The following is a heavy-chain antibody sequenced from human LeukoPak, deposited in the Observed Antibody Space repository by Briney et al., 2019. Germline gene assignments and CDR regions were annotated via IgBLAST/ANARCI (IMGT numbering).Heavy chain of an antibody. CDR1: GFNFNIYT. D-gene: IGHD1-26*01. V-gene: IGHV3-23*01. CDR3: AKMRGMPREAYHFDR. J-gene: IGHJ4*02. Sequence: GGSLRLSCAASGFNFNIYTMSWVRQAQGKGLEWISAVGSGGTRYYADSVKGRFTISRDNSADTVSLQMDSLRADDTAMYYCAKMRGMPREAYHFDRWGQGTLVAVSS. CDR2: VGSGGTR.